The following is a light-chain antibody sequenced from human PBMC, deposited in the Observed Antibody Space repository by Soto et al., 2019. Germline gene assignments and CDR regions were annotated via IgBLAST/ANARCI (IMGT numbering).Light chain of an antibody. Sequence: DIQMTQSPSTLSASVGDRVIITCRASQYINTWLAWYQQTPGRAPKLLIYSASSLESGVPSRFSGSGSGSEFTLTISSLQSDDFATYYCQQYQGFPFTFGQGTKLEI. V-gene: IGKV1-5*03. J-gene: IGKJ2*01. CDR1: QYINTW. CDR2: SAS. CDR3: QQYQGFPFT.